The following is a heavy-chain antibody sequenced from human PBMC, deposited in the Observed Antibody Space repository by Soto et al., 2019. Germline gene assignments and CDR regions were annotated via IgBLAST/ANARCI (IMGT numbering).Heavy chain of an antibody. D-gene: IGHD3-3*01. CDR2: LWYDGSGE. J-gene: IGHJ4*02. CDR3: ARDSVRFLEHFSKDYFDY. CDR1: GFTFSDYG. Sequence: QVHLVESGGGVVQPGGSLRLSCAGSGFTFSDYGMHWVRQAPGKGLEWVAVLWYDGSGEYYTDPVRGRFTISRVHSKNTLYLQMNNLRDEDTGVYYCARDSVRFLEHFSKDYFDYWGQGTRVTVSS. V-gene: IGHV3-33*08.